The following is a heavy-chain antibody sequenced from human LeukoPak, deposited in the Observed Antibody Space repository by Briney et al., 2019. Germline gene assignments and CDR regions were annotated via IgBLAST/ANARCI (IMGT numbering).Heavy chain of an antibody. D-gene: IGHD1-14*01. CDR2: ISAYTGNT. V-gene: IGHV1-18*04. CDR1: GYTFTGYY. Sequence: GASVKVSCKASGYTFTGYYMHWVRQAPGQGLEWMGWISAYTGNTNYAKKFQGRVTLTTDTSTYTAYMELTSLRSDDTAVYFCAKDILLPLSVPDPWGQGTLVTVSS. CDR3: AKDILLPLSVPDP. J-gene: IGHJ5*02.